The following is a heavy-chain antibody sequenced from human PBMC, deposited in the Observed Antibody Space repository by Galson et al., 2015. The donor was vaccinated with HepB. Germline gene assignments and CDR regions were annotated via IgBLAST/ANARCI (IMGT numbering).Heavy chain of an antibody. CDR1: GYTFTDYY. CDR3: AKDSGTGYSST. J-gene: IGHJ4*02. V-gene: IGHV1-2*06. Sequence: SVKVSCKASGYTFTDYYVHWMRQAPGQGLEWMGRINPNRGGTNFAQKFQGRVTMTRDMSTRTAYMELSRLTSDDTAIYYCAKDSGTGYSSTWGQGTLVTVSS. CDR2: INPNRGGT. D-gene: IGHD2-2*01.